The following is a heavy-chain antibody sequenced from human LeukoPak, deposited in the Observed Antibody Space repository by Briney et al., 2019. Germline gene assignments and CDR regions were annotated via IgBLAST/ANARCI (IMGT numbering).Heavy chain of an antibody. J-gene: IGHJ1*01. Sequence: LRLSCAASGFTFSGYAMSWIRQHPGKGLEWIGYIYYSGSTYYNPSLKSRVTISVDTSKNQFSLKLSSVTAADTAVYYCARGTPRDPEYFQHWGQGTLVTVSS. CDR2: IYYSGST. V-gene: IGHV4-31*02. CDR1: GFTFSGYA. CDR3: ARGTPRDPEYFQH.